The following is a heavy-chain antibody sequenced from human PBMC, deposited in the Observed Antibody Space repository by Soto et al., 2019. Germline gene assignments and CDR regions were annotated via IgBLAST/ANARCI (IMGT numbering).Heavy chain of an antibody. CDR2: IYYSGST. J-gene: IGHJ6*02. D-gene: IGHD3-10*01. V-gene: IGHV4-31*03. CDR3: ARALGDGDYYGMDV. CDR1: VGSISRGGYY. Sequence: QVQLQESGPGLVKPSQTLSLTCTVSVGSISRGGYYWSWIRQHPGKGLEWIGYIYYSGSTYYNPSLKSRVTISVDTSKNQFSLKLSSVTAADTAVYYCARALGDGDYYGMDVWGQGTTVTVSS.